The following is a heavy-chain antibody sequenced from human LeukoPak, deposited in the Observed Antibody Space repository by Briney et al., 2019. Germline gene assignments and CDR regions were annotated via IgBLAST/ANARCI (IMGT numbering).Heavy chain of an antibody. J-gene: IGHJ4*02. D-gene: IGHD5-18*01. CDR3: ARWPSGYNYGLFDC. CDR2: IYSSGST. V-gene: IGHV4-59*08. CDR1: GGSISSYY. Sequence: SETLSLTCTVSGGSISSYYWSWIRQSPVKGLEWIGYIYSSGSTNYNPSLKSRVTISVDTSKNQFSLKLSSVTAADTAVYYCARWPSGYNYGLFDCWGQGTLVTVSS.